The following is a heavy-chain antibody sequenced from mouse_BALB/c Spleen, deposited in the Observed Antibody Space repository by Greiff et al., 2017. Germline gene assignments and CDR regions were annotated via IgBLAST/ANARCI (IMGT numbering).Heavy chain of an antibody. CDR1: GFSLTSYG. Sequence: VKLMESGPGLVAPSQSLSITCTVSGFSLTSYGVHWVRQPPGKGLEWLGVIWAGGSTNYNSALMSRLSISKDNSKSQVFLKMNSLQTDDTAMYYCARDEKNAMDYWGQGTSVTVSS. J-gene: IGHJ4*01. V-gene: IGHV2-9*02. CDR3: ARDEKNAMDY. CDR2: IWAGGST.